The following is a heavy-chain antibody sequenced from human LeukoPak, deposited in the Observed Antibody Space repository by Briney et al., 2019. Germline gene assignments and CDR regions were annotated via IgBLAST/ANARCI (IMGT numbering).Heavy chain of an antibody. Sequence: SETLSLTCAVYGGSFSGYYWSWIRQPAGKGLEWIGRIYTSGSTNYNPSLKSRVTMSVDTSKNQFSLKLSSVTAADTAVYYCAREGPQLLYAYYYYYMDVWGKGTTVTVSS. CDR3: AREGPQLLYAYYYYYMDV. D-gene: IGHD2-2*02. V-gene: IGHV4-4*07. J-gene: IGHJ6*03. CDR1: GGSFSGYY. CDR2: IYTSGST.